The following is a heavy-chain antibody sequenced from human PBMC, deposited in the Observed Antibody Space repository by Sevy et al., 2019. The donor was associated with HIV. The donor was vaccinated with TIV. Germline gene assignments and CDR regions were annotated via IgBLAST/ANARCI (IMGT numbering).Heavy chain of an antibody. Sequence: GGSLRLSCAAAGFTISDYFMTWIRQAPGKGLEWVSYISSSGDTIYYADSVKGRFTISRDNARNSLYLQTNSLRAEDTAVYYCARDHVKDGDLGDYYYSAMDVWGQGTTVTVSS. CDR1: GFTISDYF. V-gene: IGHV3-11*01. CDR2: ISSSGDTI. CDR3: ARDHVKDGDLGDYYYSAMDV. D-gene: IGHD4-17*01. J-gene: IGHJ6*02.